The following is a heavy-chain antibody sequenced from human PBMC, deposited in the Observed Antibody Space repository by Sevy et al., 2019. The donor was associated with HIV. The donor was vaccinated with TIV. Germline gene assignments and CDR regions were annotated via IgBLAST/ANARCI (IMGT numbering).Heavy chain of an antibody. D-gene: IGHD4-17*01. CDR2: ISNSGSTI. V-gene: IGHV3-48*03. Sequence: GGSLRLSCAASGFIFKSYEMNWVRQAPGKGLEWVSYISNSGSTIFFSDSVKGRFTISRHNTKNSVYLQMNSLRAEDTAVYYCARDLPPSATTVAHFDYWGRGTLVTVSS. CDR3: ARDLPPSATTVAHFDY. J-gene: IGHJ4*02. CDR1: GFIFKSYE.